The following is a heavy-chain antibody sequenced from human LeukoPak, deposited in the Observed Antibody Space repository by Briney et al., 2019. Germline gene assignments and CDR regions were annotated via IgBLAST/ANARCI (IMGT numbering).Heavy chain of an antibody. CDR1: GFTFSSYG. CDR3: AKDLLYYGSGSYTPPIGWFDP. D-gene: IGHD3-10*01. CDR2: ISGSGGST. V-gene: IGHV3-23*01. Sequence: GGTLRLSCAASGFTFSSYGMSWVRQAPGKGLEWVSAISGSGGSTYYADSVKGRFTISRDNSKSTLYLQMNSLRAEDTAVYYCAKDLLYYGSGSYTPPIGWFDPWGQGTLVTVSS. J-gene: IGHJ5*02.